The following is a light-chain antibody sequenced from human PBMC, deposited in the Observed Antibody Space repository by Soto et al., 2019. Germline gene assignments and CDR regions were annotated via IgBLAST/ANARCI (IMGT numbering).Light chain of an antibody. J-gene: IGKJ5*01. V-gene: IGKV3-15*01. CDR1: QSFSSN. CDR3: QPYNNWPRT. Sequence: EIVMTQSPATLSVSPGERSTLSCMASQSFSSNLAWYQQKPGQSPRLLIYGASTRATGVPARFSGSGSGTEFTLTISSLQSEDFAVYYCQPYNNWPRTFGQGTRLEIK. CDR2: GAS.